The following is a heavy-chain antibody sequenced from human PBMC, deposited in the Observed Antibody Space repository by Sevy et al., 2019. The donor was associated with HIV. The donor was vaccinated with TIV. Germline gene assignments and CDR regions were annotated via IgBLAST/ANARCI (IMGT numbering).Heavy chain of an antibody. J-gene: IGHJ5*02. D-gene: IGHD7-27*01. Sequence: GGSLRLSCEVSGFTFSNFWMTWVRQSPGKGLEWVAYINQDERHINLLDSVRGQLTISRDNAKNSLYLQMDSLRAEDTAIYYCARDPDWGALDRWGQGTLVTVSS. CDR2: INQDERHI. CDR1: GFTFSNFW. CDR3: ARDPDWGALDR. V-gene: IGHV3-7*01.